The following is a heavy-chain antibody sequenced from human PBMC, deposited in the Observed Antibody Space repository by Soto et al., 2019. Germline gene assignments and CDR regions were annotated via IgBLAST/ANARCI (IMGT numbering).Heavy chain of an antibody. CDR2: INDSGTT. CDR3: ARGRGIAAAGPAAYYYGLDV. CDR1: SGSFSVYY. J-gene: IGHJ6*02. D-gene: IGHD6-13*01. V-gene: IGHV4-34*01. Sequence: SETLSLTCAVDSGSFSVYYTTWIRQPPGKGLEWIAEINDSGTTNYNPSLKSRVSVSVDTSKNQFSLKLKSMTAADTAMYYCARGRGIAAAGPAAYYYGLDVWGQGTTVTVSS.